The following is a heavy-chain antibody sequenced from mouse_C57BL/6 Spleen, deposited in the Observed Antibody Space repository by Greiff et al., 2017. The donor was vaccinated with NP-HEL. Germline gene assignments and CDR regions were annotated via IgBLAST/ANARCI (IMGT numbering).Heavy chain of an antibody. CDR2: ISYSGST. CDR1: GYSITSDYA. CDR3: ARSIMAN. J-gene: IGHJ2*01. V-gene: IGHV3-2*02. Sequence: EVQLQHSGPGLVKPSQSLSLTCTVTGYSITSDYAWNWIRQFPGNKLEWMGYISYSGSTSYNPSLKSRISITRDTSKNQFFLQLNSVTTEDTATYYCARSIMANWGQGTTLTVSS.